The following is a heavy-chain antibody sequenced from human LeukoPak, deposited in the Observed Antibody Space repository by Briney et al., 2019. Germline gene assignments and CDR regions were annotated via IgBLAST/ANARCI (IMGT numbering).Heavy chain of an antibody. CDR2: ISSSSSYI. CDR1: GFTFDDYG. V-gene: IGHV3-21*01. D-gene: IGHD3-10*01. CDR3: ARVPTGRSQGPYYFDY. J-gene: IGHJ4*02. Sequence: GGSLRLSCAASGFTFDDYGMSWVRQAPGKGLEWVSSISSSSSYIYYADSVKGRFTISRDNAKNSLYLQMNSLRAEDTAVYYCARVPTGRSQGPYYFDYWGQGTLVTVSS.